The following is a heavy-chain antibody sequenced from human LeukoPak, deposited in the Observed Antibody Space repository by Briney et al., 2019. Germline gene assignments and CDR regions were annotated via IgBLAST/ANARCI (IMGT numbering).Heavy chain of an antibody. CDR1: GFTFDSYS. CDR3: ARPLRESGYFYFGY. V-gene: IGHV3-48*04. J-gene: IGHJ4*02. Sequence: PGGSLRLSCSASGFTFDSYSMSWVRQAPGKGLEWVSYITSGGSTIYYPDSVKGRFTISRDNAKNSLYLQMNSLRAEDTAVYYCARPLRESGYFYFGYWGQGTLVTVSS. CDR2: ITSGGSTI. D-gene: IGHD3-3*01.